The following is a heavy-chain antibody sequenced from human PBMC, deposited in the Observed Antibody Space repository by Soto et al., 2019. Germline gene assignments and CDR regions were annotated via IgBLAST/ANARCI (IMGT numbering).Heavy chain of an antibody. Sequence: SETLSLTCSVSGDSISNLDYFWAWIRQPPGQALEYIGYIYKSATTYYNPSFESRVAISVDTSKSQFSLNVTSVTAADTAVYFCARGRYCLTGRCFPNWFDSWGQGALVTVPS. V-gene: IGHV4-30-4*01. CDR1: GDSISNLDYF. D-gene: IGHD7-27*01. CDR3: ARGRYCLTGRCFPNWFDS. J-gene: IGHJ5*01. CDR2: IYKSATT.